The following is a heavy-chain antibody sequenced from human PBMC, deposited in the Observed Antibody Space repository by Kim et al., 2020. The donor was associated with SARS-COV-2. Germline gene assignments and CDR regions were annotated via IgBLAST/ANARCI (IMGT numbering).Heavy chain of an antibody. Sequence: GSLRLSCVGSGLPFSNAWMSWVRQAPGKGLEWVANINQDGSEKYHVDSVKGRFTISGDNARNSLFLQMNSLRAEDTAVYYCARRNYYSGDYWGQGTLVTVSS. CDR2: INQDGSEK. CDR3: ARRNYYSGDY. CDR1: GLPFSNAW. V-gene: IGHV3-7*01. D-gene: IGHD3-10*01. J-gene: IGHJ4*02.